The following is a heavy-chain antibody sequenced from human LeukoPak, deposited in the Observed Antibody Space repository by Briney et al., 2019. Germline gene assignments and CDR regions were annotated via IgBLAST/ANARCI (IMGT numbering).Heavy chain of an antibody. V-gene: IGHV4-31*03. Sequence: PSETLSLTCTVSGGSISSGGYYWSWIRQHPGKGLEWIGYIYYSGSTYYNPSLKSRVTISVDTSKNQFSLKLSSVTAADTAVYYCARGLLTAMVTYNWFDPWGQGALVTVSS. CDR1: GGSISSGGYY. CDR2: IYYSGST. J-gene: IGHJ5*02. CDR3: ARGLLTAMVTYNWFDP. D-gene: IGHD5-18*01.